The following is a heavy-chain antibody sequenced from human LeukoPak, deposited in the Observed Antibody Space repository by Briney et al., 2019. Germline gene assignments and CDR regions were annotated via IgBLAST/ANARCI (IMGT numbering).Heavy chain of an antibody. CDR3: AKDRPRALITMVRGAVGPFDY. CDR2: XXXXXXST. Sequence: GGSLRLSCAASGFTFSSYAMSWVRQAPGKGLEXXXXXXXXXXSTHYADSVKGRFTISRDNSKNTLYLQMNSLRAEDTAVYYCAKDRPRALITMVRGAVGPFDYWGQGTLVTVSS. V-gene: IGHV3-23*01. J-gene: IGHJ4*02. CDR1: GFTFSSYA. D-gene: IGHD3-10*01.